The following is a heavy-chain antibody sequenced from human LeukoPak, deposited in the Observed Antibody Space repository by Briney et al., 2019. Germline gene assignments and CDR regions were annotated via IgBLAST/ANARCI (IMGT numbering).Heavy chain of an antibody. CDR2: VDPEDGET. CDR1: GYTFTDYY. CDR3: ATMEDHDYGDYDFSY. Sequence: ASVKISCKVSGYTFTDYYMHWVQQAPGKGLEWMGLVDPEDGETIYAEKFQGRVTITADTSTDTAYMELSSLRSEDTAVYYCATMEDHDYGDYDFSYWGQGTLVTVS. V-gene: IGHV1-69-2*01. J-gene: IGHJ4*02. D-gene: IGHD4-17*01.